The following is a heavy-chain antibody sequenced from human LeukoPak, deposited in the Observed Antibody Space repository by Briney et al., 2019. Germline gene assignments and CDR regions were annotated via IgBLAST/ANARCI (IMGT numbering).Heavy chain of an antibody. V-gene: IGHV3-23*01. Sequence: PGGSLRLSCAASGFTFSSYAMRWVRQAPGKGLEWVSSISGIGGSTYYADSVKGRFTISRDNSKNTLYLQMNSLRAEDTAVYYCAKDWDYYGSGSYSDYWGQGTLVTVSS. D-gene: IGHD3-10*01. CDR1: GFTFSSYA. CDR3: AKDWDYYGSGSYSDY. CDR2: ISGIGGST. J-gene: IGHJ4*02.